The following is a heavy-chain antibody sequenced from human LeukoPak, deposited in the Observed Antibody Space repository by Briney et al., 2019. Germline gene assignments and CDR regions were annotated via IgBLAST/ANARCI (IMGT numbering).Heavy chain of an antibody. V-gene: IGHV4-34*01. D-gene: IGHD3-10*01. CDR3: ARGGIRGVIRSYFDY. J-gene: IGHJ4*02. CDR2: INHSGST. Sequence: SETLSLTCAVYGGSFSGYYWSWIRQPPGKGLEWIGEINHSGSTNYNPSLKSRVTISVDTSKNQFSLRLSSVTAADTAVYYCARGGIRGVIRSYFDYWGQGTLVTVSS. CDR1: GGSFSGYY.